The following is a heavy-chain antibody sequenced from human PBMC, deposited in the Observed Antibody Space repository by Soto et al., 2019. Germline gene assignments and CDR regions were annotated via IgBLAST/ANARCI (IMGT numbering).Heavy chain of an antibody. CDR2: ISYSSTYI. CDR3: ARDRGYGSGSSWTL. V-gene: IGHV3-21*01. J-gene: IGHJ4*02. CDR1: GFTFSSYA. D-gene: IGHD3-10*01. Sequence: GGSLRLSCAAPGFTFSSYAMHWVRQAPGKGLEWVSSISYSSTYIYYADSVKGRFTISRDNAKNSLYLQMNSLRAEDTAVYYCARDRGYGSGSSWTLWGQGILVTVSS.